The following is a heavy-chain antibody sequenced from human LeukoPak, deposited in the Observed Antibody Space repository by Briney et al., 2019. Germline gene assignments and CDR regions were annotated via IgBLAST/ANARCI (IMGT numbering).Heavy chain of an antibody. J-gene: IGHJ4*02. D-gene: IGHD1-1*01. CDR1: GYTITGYY. Sequence: GASVKVSCKASGYTITGYYIHWVRQAPGQGLEWMGWINPNSGDTNYAQKFQGRVTMTRDTSTNTAFMELSRLRSDDTAVYYCARDRHWNQGNFDYWGQGTLVTVSS. CDR3: ARDRHWNQGNFDY. CDR2: INPNSGDT. V-gene: IGHV1-2*02.